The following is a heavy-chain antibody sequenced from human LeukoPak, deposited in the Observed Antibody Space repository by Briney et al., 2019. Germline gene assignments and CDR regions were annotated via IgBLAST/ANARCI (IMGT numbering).Heavy chain of an antibody. Sequence: SQTLSLTCAISGDSISSNSAAWNWIRQSPSRGLEWLGRTYYKSRWYNDYAVSVKGRITVNPDTSKNQFSLQLTSVTPEDTAVYYCAKWDHAAARSDCWGQGTLVTVSS. CDR1: GDSISSNSAA. CDR2: TYYKSRWYN. J-gene: IGHJ4*02. CDR3: AKWDHAAARSDC. D-gene: IGHD2-2*01. V-gene: IGHV6-1*01.